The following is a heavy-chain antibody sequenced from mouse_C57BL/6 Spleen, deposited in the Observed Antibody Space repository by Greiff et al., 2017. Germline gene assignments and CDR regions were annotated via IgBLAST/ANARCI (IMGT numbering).Heavy chain of an antibody. J-gene: IGHJ1*03. CDR2: IWSGGST. CDR1: GFSLTSYG. V-gene: IGHV2-2*01. CDR3: ARGDGYSPDV. D-gene: IGHD2-3*01. Sequence: VKLVESGPGLVQPSQCLSITCTVSGFSLTSYGVHWVRQSPGKGLEWLGVIWSGGSTDYNAAFISRLSNSKDNSKSQVFFKMNNLQADDTAIYYCARGDGYSPDVWGTGTTVTVSS.